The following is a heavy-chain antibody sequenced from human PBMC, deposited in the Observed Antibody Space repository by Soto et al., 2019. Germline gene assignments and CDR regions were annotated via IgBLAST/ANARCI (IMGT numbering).Heavy chain of an antibody. D-gene: IGHD3-9*01. CDR1: GFTFSSYA. Sequence: GGSLRLSCAASGFTFSSYAMHWVRQAPGKGLEWVAVISYDGSNKYYADSVKGRFTISIDNSRNTLYLQLNSLRAEDTAVYYCARDLPVATYYDILTGYSQDAFDIWGQGTMVTVSS. J-gene: IGHJ3*02. V-gene: IGHV3-30-3*01. CDR2: ISYDGSNK. CDR3: ARDLPVATYYDILTGYSQDAFDI.